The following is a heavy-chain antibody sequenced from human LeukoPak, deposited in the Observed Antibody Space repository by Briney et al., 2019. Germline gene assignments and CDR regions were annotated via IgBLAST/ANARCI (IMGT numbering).Heavy chain of an antibody. CDR2: INPGNGDT. Sequence: ASVKVSCKGSGYTFTNYAVHWVRQAPGQRLEWLGWINPGNGDTKYSQKFQGRVTITRDTSASTAYMELSSLRSEDTAVYYCASEYYDSSGYSEEDYYYYGMDVWGQGTTVTVSS. CDR1: GYTFTNYA. J-gene: IGHJ6*02. V-gene: IGHV1-3*01. D-gene: IGHD3-22*01. CDR3: ASEYYDSSGYSEEDYYYYGMDV.